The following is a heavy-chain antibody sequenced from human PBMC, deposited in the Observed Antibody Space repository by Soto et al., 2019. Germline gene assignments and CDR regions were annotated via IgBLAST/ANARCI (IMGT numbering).Heavy chain of an antibody. Sequence: EVQLLESGGGSVHPGGSLRLSCVASGLSFSSYAMSWVRQAPGKGLEWVSAMSGSGDRTYYADSVKGRCTISRDNSKSTLYLQLYSLRPEDTAVYYCANGPAEAGTLDFDIWGQGTMVTVSS. CDR2: MSGSGDRT. CDR3: ANGPAEAGTLDFDI. CDR1: GLSFSSYA. J-gene: IGHJ3*02. D-gene: IGHD6-13*01. V-gene: IGHV3-23*01.